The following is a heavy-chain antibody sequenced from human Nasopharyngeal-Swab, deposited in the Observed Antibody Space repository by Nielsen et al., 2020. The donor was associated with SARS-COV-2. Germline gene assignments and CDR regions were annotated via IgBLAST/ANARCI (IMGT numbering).Heavy chain of an antibody. V-gene: IGHV4-59*01. J-gene: IGHJ6*03. CDR2: IYYSGST. CDR3: AREQGSYYYYYMDV. Sequence: WIRQPPGKGLEWIGYIYYSGSTNYNPSLKSRATISVDTSKNQFSLKLSSVTAADTAVYYCAREQGSYYYYYMDVWGKGTTVTVSS.